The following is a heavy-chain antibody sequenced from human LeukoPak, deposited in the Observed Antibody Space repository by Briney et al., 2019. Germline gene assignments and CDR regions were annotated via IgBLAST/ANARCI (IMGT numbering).Heavy chain of an antibody. CDR2: ISSSGSNT. CDR3: ARCSGGDFDY. CDR1: GFTFSSYA. D-gene: IGHD6-19*01. J-gene: IGHJ4*02. Sequence: PGGSLRLSCAASGFTFSSYAMSWVRQAPGKGLEWVSYISSSGSNTYYADSVKGRFTISRDNAKNSMYLQMNSLRVEDTAVYYCARCSGGDFDYWGQGTLVTVSS. V-gene: IGHV3-48*04.